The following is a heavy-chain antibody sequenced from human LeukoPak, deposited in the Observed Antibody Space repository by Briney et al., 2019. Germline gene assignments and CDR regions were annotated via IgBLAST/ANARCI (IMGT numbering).Heavy chain of an antibody. CDR2: INLHAVTT. CDR3: AREGAAEAKNFDY. CDR1: GYTFTNYY. Sequence: ASVKVSCKASGYTFTNYYIHWMRQAPGQGLEWVGIINLHAVTTRYAQKFQGRITVTRDTSTSTVYMELSSLRSEDTAVYFCAREGAAEAKNFDYWGQGTLVIVSS. J-gene: IGHJ4*02. D-gene: IGHD6-25*01. V-gene: IGHV1-46*01.